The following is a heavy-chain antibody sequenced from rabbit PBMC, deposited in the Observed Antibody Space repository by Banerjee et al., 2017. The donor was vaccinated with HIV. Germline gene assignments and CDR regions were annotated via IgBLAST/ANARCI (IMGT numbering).Heavy chain of an antibody. CDR1: GFSFSGGYA. Sequence: QSLEESGGDLVKPGASLTLTCTASGFSFSGGYAMCWVRQAPGKGLEWIACIGAGSSGVTYYASWAKGRFTISKTSSTTVTLQMTSLTAADTATYFCARDRYGSSDYSFLFYFNLWGQGTLVTVS. CDR2: IGAGSSGVT. J-gene: IGHJ4*01. CDR3: ARDRYGSSDYSFLFYFNL. V-gene: IGHV1S40*01. D-gene: IGHD8-1*01.